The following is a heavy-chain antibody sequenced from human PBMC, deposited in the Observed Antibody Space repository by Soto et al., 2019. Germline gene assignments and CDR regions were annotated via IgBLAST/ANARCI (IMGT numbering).Heavy chain of an antibody. CDR2: IIPILGIA. D-gene: IGHD3-10*01. CDR1: GGTFSSYT. Sequence: QVQLVQSGAEVKKPGSSVKVSCKASGGTFSSYTISWVRQAPGQGLAWMGRIIPILGIANYAQKFQGRVTITADKSTSTAYMELSSLRSEDTAVYYCDVSGSPMTYYLDYWGQGTLVTVSS. CDR3: DVSGSPMTYYLDY. J-gene: IGHJ4*02. V-gene: IGHV1-69*02.